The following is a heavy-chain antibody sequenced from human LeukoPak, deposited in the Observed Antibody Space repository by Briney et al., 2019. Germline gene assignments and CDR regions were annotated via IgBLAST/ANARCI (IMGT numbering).Heavy chain of an antibody. Sequence: PGGSLRLSCAASGFTFSDFAMSWVRQAPGKGLEWVSTISGNGGRTYYADSVKGRFTISRDNSKNTLYLQMKSLRAEDTAVYYCVKTSSGYYYFDYWGQGTLVTVSS. D-gene: IGHD3-22*01. CDR1: GFTFSDFA. CDR3: VKTSSGYYYFDY. J-gene: IGHJ4*02. CDR2: ISGNGGRT. V-gene: IGHV3-23*01.